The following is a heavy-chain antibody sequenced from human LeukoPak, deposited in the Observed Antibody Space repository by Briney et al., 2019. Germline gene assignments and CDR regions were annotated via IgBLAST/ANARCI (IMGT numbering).Heavy chain of an antibody. V-gene: IGHV3-30*18. CDR1: GFTFSSYG. J-gene: IGHJ4*02. CDR3: AKPPEVWATVGYFDY. CDR2: ISFDGSSQ. Sequence: GGSLRLSCAASGFTFSSYGMHWVRQAPGKGLEWVALISFDGSSQYYADSVKGRFTISRDNSKNTLYLQMNSLRAEDTAVYYCAKPPEVWATVGYFDYWGQGTLVTVSS. D-gene: IGHD1-26*01.